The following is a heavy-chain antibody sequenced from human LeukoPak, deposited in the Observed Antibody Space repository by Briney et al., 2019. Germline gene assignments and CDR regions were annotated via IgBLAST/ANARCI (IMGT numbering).Heavy chain of an antibody. CDR3: ARGGYYYDSSAYYSRLYYFDY. CDR1: GGSISSSSYY. CDR2: IYYSGGT. J-gene: IGHJ4*02. D-gene: IGHD3-22*01. V-gene: IGHV4-39*01. Sequence: SETLSLTCTVSGGSISSSSYYWGWIRQPPGKGLEWIGSIYYSGGTYYNPSLKSRVTISVDTSKNQFSLKLSSVTAADTAVYYCARGGYYYDSSAYYSRLYYFDYWGQGTLVTVSS.